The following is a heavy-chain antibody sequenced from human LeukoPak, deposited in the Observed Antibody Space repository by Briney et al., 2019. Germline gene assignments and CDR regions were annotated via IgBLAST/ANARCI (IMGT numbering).Heavy chain of an antibody. CDR2: IYYSGST. CDR1: GGSISSSNYY. J-gene: IGHJ6*02. V-gene: IGHV4-39*01. D-gene: IGHD5-12*01. CDR3: ASSGGTPNNCCYYGMDV. Sequence: SETLSLTCTVSGGSISSSNYYWGWIRQPPGKGLEWIATIYYSGSTYYNPSLKSRVTISVHPSKNPFSLKVWSMTAADTAVYYCASSGGTPNNCCYYGMDVWGQGTTVTVSS.